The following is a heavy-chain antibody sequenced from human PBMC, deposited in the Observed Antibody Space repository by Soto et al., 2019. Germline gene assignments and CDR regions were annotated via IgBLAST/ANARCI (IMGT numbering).Heavy chain of an antibody. CDR2: IIPIFSTA. V-gene: IGHV1-69*13. D-gene: IGHD6-19*01. CDR1: GGTFSSYA. Sequence: SVKVSCKASGGTFSSYAISWVRQAPGQGLEWMGGIIPIFSTANYAQKFQGRVTITADESTSTAYMELSSLRSEDTAVYYCAREPNSSGWYRNWFDPWGQGTLVTVSS. CDR3: AREPNSSGWYRNWFDP. J-gene: IGHJ5*02.